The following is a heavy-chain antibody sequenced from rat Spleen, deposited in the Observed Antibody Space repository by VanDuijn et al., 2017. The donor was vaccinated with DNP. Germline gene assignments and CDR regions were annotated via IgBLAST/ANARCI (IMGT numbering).Heavy chain of an antibody. V-gene: IGHV5S13*01. CDR2: ISAGGGNT. D-gene: IGHD5-1*01. Sequence: EVQLVESGGGLVQPGRSLKLSCTASGLTFSNYGMAWVRQAPTKGLEWVASISAGGGNTYYRDSVKGRFTISRENAENTQYLQMDSLRSEDTATYFCAAKPGAPWYFDFWGPGTMVTVSS. CDR1: GLTFSNYG. J-gene: IGHJ1*01. CDR3: AAKPGAPWYFDF.